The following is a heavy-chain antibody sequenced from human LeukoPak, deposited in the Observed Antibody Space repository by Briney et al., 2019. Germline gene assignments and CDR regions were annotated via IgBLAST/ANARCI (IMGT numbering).Heavy chain of an antibody. J-gene: IGHJ3*02. CDR2: ISSSSSYI. D-gene: IGHD3-22*01. V-gene: IGHV3-21*01. CDR1: GFTFNSYS. Sequence: PGGSLRLSCAASGFTFNSYSMNWVRQAPGKGLEWVSSISSSSSYIYYADSVKGRFTISRDNAKNSLYLQMNSLRAEDTAVYYCARGRGHYYDSSGYYYVCAFDIWGQGTMVTVSS. CDR3: ARGRGHYYDSSGYYYVCAFDI.